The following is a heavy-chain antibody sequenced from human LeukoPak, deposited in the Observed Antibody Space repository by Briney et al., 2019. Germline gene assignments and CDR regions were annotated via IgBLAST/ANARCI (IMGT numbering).Heavy chain of an antibody. V-gene: IGHV4-59*01. Sequence: SETLSLTCTVSGGSISSYYWSWIRQPPGKGLEWTGYIYYSGSTNYNPSLKSRVTISVDTSKNQFSLKLSSVTAADTAVYYCARNYDSSGYYDYWGQGTLVTVSS. CDR2: IYYSGST. D-gene: IGHD3-22*01. CDR1: GGSISSYY. J-gene: IGHJ4*02. CDR3: ARNYDSSGYYDY.